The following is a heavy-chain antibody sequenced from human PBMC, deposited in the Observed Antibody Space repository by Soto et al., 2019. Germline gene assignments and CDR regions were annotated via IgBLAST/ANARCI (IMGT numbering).Heavy chain of an antibody. Sequence: GESLKISCRGSGYDFNTNWFGWVRQLPGRGLEWVGIMYPGDSDTRYDPSLQGHVTLSVDVTVSTAFLQWRSLETSDTGMYFCARLPRDCNKTSCYYADHWGQGTQVTVSS. D-gene: IGHD3-3*01. J-gene: IGHJ4*02. V-gene: IGHV5-51*01. CDR3: ARLPRDCNKTSCYYADH. CDR2: MYPGDSDT. CDR1: GYDFNTNW.